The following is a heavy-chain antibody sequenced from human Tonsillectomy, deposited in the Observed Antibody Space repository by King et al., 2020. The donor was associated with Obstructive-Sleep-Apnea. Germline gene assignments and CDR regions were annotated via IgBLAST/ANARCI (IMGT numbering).Heavy chain of an antibody. CDR3: ANKEGYGAMVS. D-gene: IGHD4/OR15-4a*01. V-gene: IGHV3-23*04. J-gene: IGHJ4*02. CDR1: GFTFSSYA. Sequence: DVQLVESGGGLVQPGGSLRLSCAASGFTFSSYAMTWVRQAPGKGLEWVSAISGSGGYTYYADSVKGRFTISRDNSKNTLYLQLHSLRAEDTAIYYCANKEGYGAMVSGGQGTLVTVSS. CDR2: ISGSGGYT.